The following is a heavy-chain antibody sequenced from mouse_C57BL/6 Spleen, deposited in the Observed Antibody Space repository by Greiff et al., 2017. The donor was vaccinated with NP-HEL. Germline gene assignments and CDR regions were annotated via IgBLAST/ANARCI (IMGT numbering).Heavy chain of an antibody. J-gene: IGHJ2*01. Sequence: QVQLKQSGAELVKPGASVKLSCKASGYTFTEYTIHWVKQRSGQGLEWIGWFYPGSGSIKYNEKFKDKATLTADKSSSTVYMELSRLTSEDSAVYFCARHEVRYDYDGVYYFDYWGQGTTLTVSS. CDR3: ARHEVRYDYDGVYYFDY. CDR2: FYPGSGSI. V-gene: IGHV1-62-2*01. D-gene: IGHD2-4*01. CDR1: GYTFTEYT.